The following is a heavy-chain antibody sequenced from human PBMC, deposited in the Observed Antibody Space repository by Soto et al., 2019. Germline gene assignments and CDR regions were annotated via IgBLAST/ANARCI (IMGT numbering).Heavy chain of an antibody. V-gene: IGHV1-69*08. J-gene: IGHJ6*03. CDR2: IIPILGTG. CDR3: AREEGSYNMGTFPFYYLDV. Sequence: QVQLVQSGPEVKKSGSSVKVSCKLSGGTFTTDTISWLRRAPGQGLAWMGRIIPILGTGNYAQKFQGRVTITEDKSTTTGYMELSSLTSEDTAVYYFAREEGSYNMGTFPFYYLDVWGNGTTFTVSS. D-gene: IGHD3-10*01. CDR1: GGTFTTDT.